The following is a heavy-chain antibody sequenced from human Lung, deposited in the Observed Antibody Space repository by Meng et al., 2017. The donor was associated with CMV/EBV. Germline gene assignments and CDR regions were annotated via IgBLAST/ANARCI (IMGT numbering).Heavy chain of an antibody. CDR1: GFNFNIFE. V-gene: IGHV3-48*03. CDR3: ARTPRGYSHGYSALYFDS. D-gene: IGHD5-18*01. J-gene: IGHJ4*02. Sequence: GESLKISCAASGFNFNIFEMNWVRQTPGKGLEWISYINDASNNKYYADSVKGRFTISRDNAQKSLFLQMNTLRVEDTAIYYCARTPRGYSHGYSALYFDSWGPGKLV. CDR2: INDASNNK.